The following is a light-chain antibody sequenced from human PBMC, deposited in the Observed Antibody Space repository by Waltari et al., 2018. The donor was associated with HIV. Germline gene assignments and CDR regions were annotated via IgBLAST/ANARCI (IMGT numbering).Light chain of an antibody. CDR3: LLYYGGRQPTWV. CDR1: TGAVTSSSY. CDR2: GAD. J-gene: IGLJ3*02. Sequence: VVTQEPSLTVSPGGTVTLTCTSSTGAVTSSSYASWFQQRPGQAPRPLIYGADKRHSWTPDHFSGSLLGAKAALTLFGAQPEDEADYFCLLYYGGRQPTWVFGGGTKLTV. V-gene: IGLV7-43*01.